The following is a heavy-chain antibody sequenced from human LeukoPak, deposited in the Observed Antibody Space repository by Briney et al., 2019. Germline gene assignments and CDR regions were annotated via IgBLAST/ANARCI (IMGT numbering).Heavy chain of an antibody. CDR1: GNTFTSYD. D-gene: IGHD3-3*01. Sequence: APVKVSCKASGNTFTSYDINWVRQATGQGLEWMGWMNPNSGNTGYAQKFQGRVTMTRNTSISTAYMELSSLRSEDTAVYYCARGAWASYDFWSGYFASTTLYGMDVWGQGTTVTVSS. CDR3: ARGAWASYDFWSGYFASTTLYGMDV. CDR2: MNPNSGNT. V-gene: IGHV1-8*01. J-gene: IGHJ6*02.